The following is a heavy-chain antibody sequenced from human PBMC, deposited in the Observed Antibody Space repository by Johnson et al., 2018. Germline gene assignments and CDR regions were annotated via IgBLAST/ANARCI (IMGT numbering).Heavy chain of an antibody. D-gene: IGHD3-10*01. CDR3: AREEDPAGSFDPPDAFDV. CDR2: VAYEGNNK. Sequence: QVQLVQSGGGVVQPGKSLRLSCTASGFIFSNYGMHWVRQAPGKGLEWLAVVAYEGNNKYYADSVKGRFTISRDNSKNTFYLQMNSLTTDDTAVYYCAREEDPAGSFDPPDAFDVVGQGTVVTVSS. CDR1: GFIFSNYG. V-gene: IGHV3-30*03. J-gene: IGHJ3*01.